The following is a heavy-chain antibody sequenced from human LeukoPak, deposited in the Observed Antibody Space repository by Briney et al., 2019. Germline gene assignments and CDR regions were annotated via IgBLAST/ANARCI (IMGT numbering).Heavy chain of an antibody. D-gene: IGHD3-3*01. CDR3: ARTIPHYDFWSGFDYFDY. V-gene: IGHV4-39*07. CDR1: GGSISSSSYY. J-gene: IGHJ4*02. CDR2: IYCSGST. Sequence: SETLSLTCTVSGGSISSSSYYWGWIRQPPGKGLEWIGSIYCSGSTYYNPSLKSRVTISVDTSKNQFSLKLSSVTAADTAVYYCARTIPHYDFWSGFDYFDYWGQGTLVTVSS.